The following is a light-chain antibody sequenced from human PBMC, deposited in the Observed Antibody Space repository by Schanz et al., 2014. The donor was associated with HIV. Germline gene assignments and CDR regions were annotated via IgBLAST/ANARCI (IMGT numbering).Light chain of an antibody. Sequence: QSVLTQPPSVSAAPGQKVTISCSGSSSNIGNNYVSWYQQLPGTAPKLLIYANTNRPSGVPDRFSGSRSGTSASLAITGLQAEDEADYYCAAWDDSLSGVVFGGGTKLTVL. CDR1: SSNIGNNY. CDR3: AAWDDSLSGVV. CDR2: ANT. V-gene: IGLV1-51*02. J-gene: IGLJ2*01.